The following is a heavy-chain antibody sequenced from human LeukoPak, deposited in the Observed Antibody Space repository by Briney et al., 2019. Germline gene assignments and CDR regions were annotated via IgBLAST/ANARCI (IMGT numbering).Heavy chain of an antibody. CDR2: ISSSGSTI. Sequence: PGGSLRLSCAASGFTFSSYWMSWIRQAPGKGLEWVSYISSSGSTIYYADSVKGRFTISRDNAKNSLYLQMNSLRAEDTAVYYCARFVRYYDFWSALAGDYWGQGTLVTVSS. J-gene: IGHJ4*02. D-gene: IGHD3-3*01. CDR1: GFTFSSYW. CDR3: ARFVRYYDFWSALAGDY. V-gene: IGHV3-11*01.